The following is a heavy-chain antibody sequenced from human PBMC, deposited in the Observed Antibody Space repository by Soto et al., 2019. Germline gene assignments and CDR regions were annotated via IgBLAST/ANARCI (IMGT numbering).Heavy chain of an antibody. Sequence: SETLSLTCTVSGGSISSYYWSWIRQPPGKGLEWIGYIYYSGSTNYNPSLKSRVTISVDTSKNQFSLKLSSVTAADTAVYYCARALGYYYGLSYEFDYWGQGTLVTVSS. J-gene: IGHJ4*02. CDR2: IYYSGST. CDR1: GGSISSYY. V-gene: IGHV4-59*01. D-gene: IGHD3-10*01. CDR3: ARALGYYYGLSYEFDY.